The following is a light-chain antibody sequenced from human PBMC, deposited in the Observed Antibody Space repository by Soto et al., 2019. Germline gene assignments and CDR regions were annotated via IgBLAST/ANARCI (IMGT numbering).Light chain of an antibody. Sequence: EIVMTQSPGTLSVSPGERATLSCRASQSVNSNLAWYQQKFGQAPRLLIYGASTRATGIPARFSGSGSGTEFTLTISSLQSEDFAVYYCQQYNSWPPYTFGQGTKVEIK. CDR3: QQYNSWPPYT. J-gene: IGKJ2*01. CDR1: QSVNSN. CDR2: GAS. V-gene: IGKV3-15*01.